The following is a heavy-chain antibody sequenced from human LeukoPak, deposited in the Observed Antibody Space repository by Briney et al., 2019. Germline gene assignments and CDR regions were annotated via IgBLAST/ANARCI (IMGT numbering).Heavy chain of an antibody. D-gene: IGHD6-13*01. CDR2: IYYSGST. CDR3: ARHVKLAAGPMY. CDR1: GGSISSSSYY. Sequence: SETLSLTCTVSGGSISSSSYYWGWIRQPPGKGLEWIGSIYYSGSTYYNPSLKSRVTISVDTSKNQFSLKLSSVTAADTAVYYCARHVKLAAGPMYWGRGTLITVSS. J-gene: IGHJ4*02. V-gene: IGHV4-39*01.